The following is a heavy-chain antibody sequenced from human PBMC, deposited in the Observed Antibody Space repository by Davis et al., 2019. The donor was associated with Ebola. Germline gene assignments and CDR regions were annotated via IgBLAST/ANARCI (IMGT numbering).Heavy chain of an antibody. Sequence: PGGSLRLSCAASGFSFSSYGMHWVRQAPGKGLEWVAVISYDGSNKYYADSVKGRFTISRDNSKNTLYLQMNSLRAEDTAVYYCARTMITFGGEGGLLFDYWGQGTLVTVSS. D-gene: IGHD3-16*01. V-gene: IGHV3-30*03. J-gene: IGHJ4*02. CDR2: ISYDGSNK. CDR1: GFSFSSYG. CDR3: ARTMITFGGEGGLLFDY.